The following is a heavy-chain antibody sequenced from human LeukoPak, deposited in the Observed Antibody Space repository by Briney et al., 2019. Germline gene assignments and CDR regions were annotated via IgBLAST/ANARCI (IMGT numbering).Heavy chain of an antibody. Sequence: GGSLRLSCAASGLTFSSYAMPWVRQAPGKGLEWVAVISYDGSNKYYADSVKGRFTISRDNSKNTLYLQMNSLRAEDTAVYYCASPPDGYSYGFRYWGQGALVTVSS. CDR1: GLTFSSYA. V-gene: IGHV3-30-3*01. CDR3: ASPPDGYSYGFRY. D-gene: IGHD5-18*01. J-gene: IGHJ4*02. CDR2: ISYDGSNK.